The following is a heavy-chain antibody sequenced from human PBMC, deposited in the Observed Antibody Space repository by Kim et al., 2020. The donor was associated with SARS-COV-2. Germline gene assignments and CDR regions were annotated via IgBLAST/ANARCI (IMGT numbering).Heavy chain of an antibody. Sequence: YNPSLKSRVTISVDKSKNQFSLKLSSVTAADTAVYYCARDKVHSSGWYDYWGQGTLVTVSS. J-gene: IGHJ4*02. D-gene: IGHD6-19*01. CDR3: ARDKVHSSGWYDY. V-gene: IGHV4-4*02.